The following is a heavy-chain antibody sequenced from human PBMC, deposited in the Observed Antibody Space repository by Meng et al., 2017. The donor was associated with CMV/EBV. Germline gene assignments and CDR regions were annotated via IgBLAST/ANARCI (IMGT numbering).Heavy chain of an antibody. CDR3: ARDTPLGVAAGGFDY. Sequence: QVQLVESGAEVKKPVSSVKVSCKASGGTFSSYAISWVRQAPGQGLEWMGGIIPIFGTANYAQKFQGRVTITADESTSTAYMELSSLRSEDTAVYYCARDTPLGVAAGGFDYWGQGTLVTVSS. CDR2: IIPIFGTA. V-gene: IGHV1-69*12. D-gene: IGHD6-13*01. CDR1: GGTFSSYA. J-gene: IGHJ4*02.